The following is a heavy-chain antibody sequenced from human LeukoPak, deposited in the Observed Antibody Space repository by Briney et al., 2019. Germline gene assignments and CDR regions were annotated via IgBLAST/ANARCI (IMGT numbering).Heavy chain of an antibody. CDR1: GFTFSSYA. CDR2: ISGSGGST. J-gene: IGHJ4*02. V-gene: IGHV3-23*01. CDR3: AKGFNFWSGYPYFDY. D-gene: IGHD3-3*01. Sequence: GGSLRLSCAASGFTFSSYAMSRVRQAPGKGLEWVSAISGSGGSTYYADSVKGRFTISRDNSKNTLYLQMNSLRAEDTAVYYCAKGFNFWSGYPYFDYWGQGTLVTVSS.